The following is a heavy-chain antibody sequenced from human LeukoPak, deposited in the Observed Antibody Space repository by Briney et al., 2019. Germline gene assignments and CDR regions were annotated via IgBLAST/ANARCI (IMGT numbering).Heavy chain of an antibody. V-gene: IGHV4-4*07. Sequence: SATLSLTCTVSGGSISIYYWNWIRQPAGKGLEWIGRIYTSGSTNYNPSLKSRVTISVDTSKNQFSLKLSSVTAADTAVYYCARDERRSTQGWAFDIWGQGTMVTVSS. CDR3: ARDERRSTQGWAFDI. J-gene: IGHJ3*02. CDR2: IYTSGST. CDR1: GGSISIYY. D-gene: IGHD2-2*01.